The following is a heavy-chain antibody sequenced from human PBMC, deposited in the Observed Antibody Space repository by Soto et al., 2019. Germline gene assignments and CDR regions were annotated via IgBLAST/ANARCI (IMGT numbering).Heavy chain of an antibody. Sequence: PGGSLRLSCAASGFTFSSYAMSWVRQAPGKGLEWVSAISGSGGSTYYADSVKGRFTISRDNSKNTLYLQMNSLRAEDTAVYYCAKDSGYYYGSGTSFDYWGQGTLVTVSS. CDR1: GFTFSSYA. V-gene: IGHV3-23*01. CDR2: ISGSGGST. CDR3: AKDSGYYYGSGTSFDY. D-gene: IGHD3-10*01. J-gene: IGHJ4*02.